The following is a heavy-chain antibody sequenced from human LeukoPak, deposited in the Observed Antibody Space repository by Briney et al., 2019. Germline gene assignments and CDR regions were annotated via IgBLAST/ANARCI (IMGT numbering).Heavy chain of an antibody. CDR1: GFTFSIYA. CDR2: ISGSGSST. D-gene: IGHD2-2*03. Sequence: GGSLRLSCAASGFTFSIYAMSWVRQAPGKGLEWVSSISGSGSSTYYADSVKGRFTISRDNSKDTLYLQMNSLRANDTAVYYCGKGGDVDIKIFVWRRGTLVTVSS. CDR3: GKGGDVDIKIFV. V-gene: IGHV3-23*01. J-gene: IGHJ4*02.